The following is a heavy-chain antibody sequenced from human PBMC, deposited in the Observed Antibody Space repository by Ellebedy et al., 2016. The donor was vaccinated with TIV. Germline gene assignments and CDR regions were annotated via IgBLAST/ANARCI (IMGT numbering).Heavy chain of an antibody. CDR3: ATDYGGNSYS. V-gene: IGHV3-30*06. Sequence: PGGSLRLSCAASGFSFSTYGMHWVRQAPGKGLEWVAVISSGGGGKFYADPVRGRFTISRDNSKKTLYLEITSPRDDDTAVYYWATDYGGNSYSWGQGTLVTVSS. CDR2: ISSGGGGK. D-gene: IGHD4-23*01. J-gene: IGHJ4*02. CDR1: GFSFSTYG.